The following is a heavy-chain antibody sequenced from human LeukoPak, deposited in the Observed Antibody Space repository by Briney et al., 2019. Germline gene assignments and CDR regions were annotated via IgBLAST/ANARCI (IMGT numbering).Heavy chain of an antibody. V-gene: IGHV3-9*01. CDR3: ALSLYSSSWYGPFDY. CDR1: GFTFDDYA. J-gene: IGHJ4*02. Sequence: GRSLRLSCAASGFTFDDYAMHWVRQAPGEGLEWGSGISWNSGSIGYADSVKGRFTISRDNAKNSLYLQMNSLRAEDTALYYCALSLYSSSWYGPFDYWGQGTLVTVSS. CDR2: ISWNSGSI. D-gene: IGHD6-13*01.